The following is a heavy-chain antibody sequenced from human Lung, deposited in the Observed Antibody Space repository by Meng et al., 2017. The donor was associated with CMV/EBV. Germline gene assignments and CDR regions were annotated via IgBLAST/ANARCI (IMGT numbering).Heavy chain of an antibody. V-gene: IGHV1-2*02. CDR3: ARLFHTSLGTNYYYGMDV. Sequence: ASXXVSXKASGYTFTGYNIHWVRQAPGQGLEWMGWINPHSGDTKYAQKFQGRVTLTTDTSINTAYMEVSRLKSDDTAVFFCARLFHTSLGTNYYYGMDVWXIGTXVTVSS. D-gene: IGHD3-10*01. CDR1: GYTFTGYN. CDR2: INPHSGDT. J-gene: IGHJ6*04.